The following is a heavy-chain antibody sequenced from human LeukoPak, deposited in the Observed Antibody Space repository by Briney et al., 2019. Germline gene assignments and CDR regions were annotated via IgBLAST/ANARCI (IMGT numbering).Heavy chain of an antibody. CDR1: GFTFDDYA. Sequence: GGSLRLSCAASGFTFDDYAMRWVRQAPGKGLEWVSLISWDGGSTYYVDSVKGRFTISRDNAKNSLFLQMNNLRVDDTAVYYCVRDYRGGWNDYWGQGTLVTVSS. J-gene: IGHJ4*02. CDR3: VRDYRGGWNDY. CDR2: ISWDGGST. D-gene: IGHD1-26*01. V-gene: IGHV3-43D*03.